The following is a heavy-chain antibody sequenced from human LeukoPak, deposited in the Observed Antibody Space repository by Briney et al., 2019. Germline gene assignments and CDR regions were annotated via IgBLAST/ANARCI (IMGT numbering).Heavy chain of an antibody. Sequence: HPGRSLRLSCAASGFTFSSYAMHWFRQAPGKGLEWVAVISYDGSNKYYADSVKGRFTISRDNSKNTLYLQMNSLRAEDTAVYYCARARYGDDDYFDYWGQGTLVTVSS. CDR3: ARARYGDDDYFDY. J-gene: IGHJ4*02. CDR2: ISYDGSNK. D-gene: IGHD4-17*01. V-gene: IGHV3-30*01. CDR1: GFTFSSYA.